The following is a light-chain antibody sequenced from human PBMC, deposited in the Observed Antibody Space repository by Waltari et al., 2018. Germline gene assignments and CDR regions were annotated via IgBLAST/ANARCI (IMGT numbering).Light chain of an antibody. CDR2: RDN. CDR1: RSNIGSNY. V-gene: IGLV1-47*01. CDR3: ASWDFSLTVWV. J-gene: IGLJ3*02. Sequence: QSVLTQPPSASGTPGQKVTISCSGGRSNIGSNYVNWYQHFPGSAPKLLFYRDNPRHAGVPARFSVSKSGTSASLAITDLRPEDEADYYCASWDFSLTVWVFGGGLRLTVL.